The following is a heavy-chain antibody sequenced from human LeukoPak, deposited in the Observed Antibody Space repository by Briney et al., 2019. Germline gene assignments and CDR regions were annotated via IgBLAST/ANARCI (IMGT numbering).Heavy chain of an antibody. Sequence: PGGSLRLSCAASGFTFSSYGMHWVRQAPGKGLEWVAVISYDGSNKYYADSVKGRFTISRDNSKNTLYLQMNSLRAEDTAVYYCASLATVTTYYLDYWGQGTLVTVSS. CDR3: ASLATVTTYYLDY. D-gene: IGHD4-17*01. CDR1: GFTFSSYG. J-gene: IGHJ4*02. CDR2: ISYDGSNK. V-gene: IGHV3-30*03.